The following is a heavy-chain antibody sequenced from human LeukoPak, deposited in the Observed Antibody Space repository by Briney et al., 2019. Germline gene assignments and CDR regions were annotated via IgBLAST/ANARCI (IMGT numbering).Heavy chain of an antibody. J-gene: IGHJ4*02. CDR2: IRKDGSDI. D-gene: IGHD6-6*01. CDR1: GFTFSTYW. CDR3: ARAPYSSSSS. Sequence: GGSLRLSCAASGFTFSTYWMSWVRQAPGKGLEWVANIRKDGSDIHYVDSVKGRFTISRDNAKNSLYLQMNSLRAEDTAVYYCARAPYSSSSSWGQGTLVTVSS. V-gene: IGHV3-7*01.